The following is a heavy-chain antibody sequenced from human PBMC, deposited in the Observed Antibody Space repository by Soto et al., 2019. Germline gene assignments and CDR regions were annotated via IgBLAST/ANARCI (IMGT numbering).Heavy chain of an antibody. Sequence: PSETLSLTCTVSGASISSFYWSWIRQPPGKGLEWIGYIYYSGNTNYNPSLKSRGTISVDTSKNHFSLKLSSVTAADTAVYYCASLNIVVVPAAIDGMDVWGQGATVTVSS. D-gene: IGHD2-2*01. V-gene: IGHV4-59*08. J-gene: IGHJ6*02. CDR2: IYYSGNT. CDR3: ASLNIVVVPAAIDGMDV. CDR1: GASISSFY.